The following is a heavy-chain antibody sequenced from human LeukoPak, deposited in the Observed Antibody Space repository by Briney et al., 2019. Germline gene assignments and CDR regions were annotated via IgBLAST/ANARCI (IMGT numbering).Heavy chain of an antibody. J-gene: IGHJ3*02. Sequence: SQTLSLTCTVSGGSISSGDYYWSWIRQPPGKGLEWIGYIYYSGSTYYNPSLKNRVTISVDTSKNQFSLKLSSVTAADTAVYYCARATDSDAFDIWGQGTMVTVSS. CDR2: IYYSGST. CDR1: GGSISSGDYY. D-gene: IGHD1-1*01. CDR3: ARATDSDAFDI. V-gene: IGHV4-30-4*01.